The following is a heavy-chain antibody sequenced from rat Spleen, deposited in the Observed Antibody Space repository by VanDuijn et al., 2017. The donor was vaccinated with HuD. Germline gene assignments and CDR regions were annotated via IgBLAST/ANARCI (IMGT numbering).Heavy chain of an antibody. CDR3: TRGYVMDA. CDR2: IIYDGSRT. Sequence: EVQLVESGGGLVQPGRSLKLSCAASRFTFSDYNMAWVRQAPKKGLEWVATIIYDGSRTYYRDSVRGRFTISSDDAKTTLYLQMDSLRSEDTATYYCTRGYVMDAWGQGASVTVSS. CDR1: RFTFSDYN. V-gene: IGHV5S10*01. J-gene: IGHJ4*01.